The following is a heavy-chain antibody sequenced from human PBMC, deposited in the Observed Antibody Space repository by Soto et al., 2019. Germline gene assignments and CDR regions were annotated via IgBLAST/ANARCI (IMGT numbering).Heavy chain of an antibody. D-gene: IGHD3-16*01. CDR2: IYWDDDK. CDR3: AHTPNYYQYDSFDP. Sequence: QITLKESGPTLVKPTQTLTLTCTFSGFSLTTRGVGVGWIRQPPGKALECLALIYWDDDKRYSPSLQSRLSNTNDTPKNHVVLTMPNVDAVDTAKYYCAHTPNYYQYDSFDPWGQGTLVSVSS. CDR1: GFSLTTRGVG. J-gene: IGHJ5*02. V-gene: IGHV2-5*02.